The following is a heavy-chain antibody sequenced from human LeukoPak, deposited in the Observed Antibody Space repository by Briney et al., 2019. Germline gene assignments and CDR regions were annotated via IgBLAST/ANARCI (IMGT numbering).Heavy chain of an antibody. J-gene: IGHJ4*02. CDR1: GFTFDDYA. Sequence: GRSLRLSCAAAGFTFDDYAMHSVRQVPGKGLDWVSGISWNSGSIGYADSVKGRFTISRDNAKNSLYLQMNSLRAGDTAVYYCARWTGDSSSNYWGQGTLVTVSS. V-gene: IGHV3-9*01. CDR2: ISWNSGSI. CDR3: ARWTGDSSSNY. D-gene: IGHD6-6*01.